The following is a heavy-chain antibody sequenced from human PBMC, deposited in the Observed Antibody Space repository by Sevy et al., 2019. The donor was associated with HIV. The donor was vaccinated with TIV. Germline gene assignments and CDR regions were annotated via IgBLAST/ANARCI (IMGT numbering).Heavy chain of an antibody. D-gene: IGHD3-22*01. CDR3: AKDPYYDSSGLFDY. Sequence: GGSLRLTCAASGFTFSSYGMHWVRQAPGKGLEWVAVISYDGSNKYYADSVKGRFTISRDNSKNTLYLQMNSLRAEDTAVYYCAKDPYYDSSGLFDYWDQGTLVTVSS. CDR2: ISYDGSNK. V-gene: IGHV3-30*18. J-gene: IGHJ4*02. CDR1: GFTFSSYG.